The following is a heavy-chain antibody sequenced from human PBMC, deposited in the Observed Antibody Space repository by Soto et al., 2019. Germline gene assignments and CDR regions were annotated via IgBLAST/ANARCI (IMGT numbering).Heavy chain of an antibody. V-gene: IGHV1-58*01. CDR1: VFTLSSSA. CDR3: AADPYYYDSSNYYSFDH. J-gene: IGHJ4*02. Sequence: SVKVSCKASVFTLSSSAVQWVRQARGQRLEWIGWIVAGSGNTHYAQRFQERVTITRDMSTSTAYLELSSLRSEDTAVYYCAADPYYYDSSNYYSFDHWGQGTLVTVSS. D-gene: IGHD3-22*01. CDR2: IVAGSGNT.